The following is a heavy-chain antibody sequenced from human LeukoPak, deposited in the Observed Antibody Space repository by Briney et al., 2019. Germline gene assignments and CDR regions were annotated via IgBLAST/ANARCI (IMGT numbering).Heavy chain of an antibody. CDR2: ISPSSGDT. V-gene: IGHV1-2*02. J-gene: IGHJ4*02. CDR1: GYTFTAYY. CDR3: ARDKGTLGGED. Sequence: PGASVKVSCKASGYTFTAYYMNWVRQAPGQGLEWMGWISPSSGDTNYAQRFQGRVTMTRDTSISTAYMEPSNLTSDDTAVYFCARDKGTLGGEDWSQGTLVTVSS. D-gene: IGHD3-16*01.